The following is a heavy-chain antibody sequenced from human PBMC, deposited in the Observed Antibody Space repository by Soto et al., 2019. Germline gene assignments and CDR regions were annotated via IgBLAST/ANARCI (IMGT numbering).Heavy chain of an antibody. Sequence: QVQLVQSGAEVKKPGSSVKVSCKASGGTFSTSAINWVRQAPGQGLEWVGGIMPVFPTPDYAQKFQGRVTITADEYTTTAYLELTSLRTDDTAVYYCARDKDRLQLGGNYYYFLDVWGQGTSITVSS. CDR3: ARDKDRLQLGGNYYYFLDV. J-gene: IGHJ6*02. D-gene: IGHD1-1*01. CDR1: GGTFSTSA. V-gene: IGHV1-69*12. CDR2: IMPVFPTP.